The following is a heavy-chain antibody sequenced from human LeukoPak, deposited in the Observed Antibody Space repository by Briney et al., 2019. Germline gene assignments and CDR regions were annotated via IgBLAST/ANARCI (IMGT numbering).Heavy chain of an antibody. Sequence: ASVKVSCKASGYTFTGYYMHWVRQAPGQGLEWMGWINPNSGGTNYAQKFQGRVTMTRDTSISTAYMELSRLRSDDTAVYYCARDPGLPDANDVADYWGQGTLVTVSS. J-gene: IGHJ4*02. V-gene: IGHV1-2*02. CDR1: GYTFTGYY. CDR3: ARDPGLPDANDVADY. D-gene: IGHD2-2*01. CDR2: INPNSGGT.